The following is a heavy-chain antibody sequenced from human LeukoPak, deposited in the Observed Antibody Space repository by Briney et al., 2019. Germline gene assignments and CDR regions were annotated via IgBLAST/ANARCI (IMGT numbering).Heavy chain of an antibody. CDR2: ISGTGSTV. Sequence: GGSLRLSCAASGFTFSNYNMNWVRQAPGKGLEWVSHISGTGSTVYYADSVKGRFTVSRDNAKKLMHLQMNSLRDEDTAIYYCARAGGSGTKTEDWGQGALVTVSS. J-gene: IGHJ4*02. V-gene: IGHV3-48*02. CDR1: GFTFSNYN. D-gene: IGHD3-10*01. CDR3: ARAGGSGTKTED.